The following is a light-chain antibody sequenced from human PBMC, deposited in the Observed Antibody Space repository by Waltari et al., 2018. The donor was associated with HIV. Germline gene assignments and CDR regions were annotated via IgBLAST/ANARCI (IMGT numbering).Light chain of an antibody. CDR1: RTDVGNFTL. CDR2: EVT. J-gene: IGLJ1*01. Sequence: HSALTQPASVSGSPGQSITLSCTGPRTDVGNFTLVSSYQQYPGKAPKLLIYEVTKRPSGASNRFSASKSGNTASLTISGLRAEDEADYYCYSYSDTSSSYVFGTGTKVTVL. V-gene: IGLV2-23*02. CDR3: YSYSDTSSSYV.